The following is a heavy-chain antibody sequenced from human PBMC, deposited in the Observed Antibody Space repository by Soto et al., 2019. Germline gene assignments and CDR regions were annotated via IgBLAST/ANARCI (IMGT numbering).Heavy chain of an antibody. J-gene: IGHJ4*02. Sequence: EVQLVESGGGLVQPGESLTLSCAASGFTFSSYWMHWVRQAPGKGLVWVSRIKSDGSGTYYADSVKGRLTISRDNARNTLYLQMNSLRVEDTAVYFCARGDGDPDDGNGYLGRHWGQGTLVTVSS. D-gene: IGHD5-18*01. CDR1: GFTFSSYW. CDR2: IKSDGSGT. CDR3: ARGDGDPDDGNGYLGRH. V-gene: IGHV3-74*01.